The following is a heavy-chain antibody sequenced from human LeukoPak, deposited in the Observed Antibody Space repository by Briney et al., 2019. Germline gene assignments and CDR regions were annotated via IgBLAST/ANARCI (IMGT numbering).Heavy chain of an antibody. Sequence: GASVKVSCKASGGTFSTYAISWVRQAPGQGLEWMGGIIPIFGTANYAQKFQGRVTITADKSTSTAYIKLSSLRSEDTAVYYCARDGLAGTTFDYWGQGTLVTVSS. CDR1: GGTFSTYA. V-gene: IGHV1-69*06. CDR2: IIPIFGTA. D-gene: IGHD1-1*01. J-gene: IGHJ4*02. CDR3: ARDGLAGTTFDY.